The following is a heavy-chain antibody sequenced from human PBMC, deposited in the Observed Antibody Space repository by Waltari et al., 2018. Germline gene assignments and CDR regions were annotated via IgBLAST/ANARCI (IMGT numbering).Heavy chain of an antibody. D-gene: IGHD3-10*01. J-gene: IGHJ3*02. CDR3: ARGENYGSGSCDI. V-gene: IGHV4-4*09. CDR2: IHTSGST. Sequence: QVQLQESGPGLVKPSETLSLTCTVSGGSISSYYWSWIRPPPGKGLEWIGYIHTSGSTNYNPSLKSRVTISVDTSKNQFSLKLSSVTAADTAVYYCARGENYGSGSCDIWGQGTMVTVSS. CDR1: GGSISSYY.